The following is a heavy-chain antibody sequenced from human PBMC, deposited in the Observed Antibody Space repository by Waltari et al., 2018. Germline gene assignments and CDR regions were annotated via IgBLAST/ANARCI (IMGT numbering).Heavy chain of an antibody. V-gene: IGHV4-61*02. Sequence: QVQLQASGPGLVKPSQTLSLTCTVSGGPISCGRLYWSWIRQPAGKGLEWIGRIYTSGSTNYNPSLKSRVTISVDTSKNQFSLKLSSVTAADTAVYYCAREQQLPLYYFDYWGQGTLVTVSS. J-gene: IGHJ4*02. CDR1: GGPISCGRLY. D-gene: IGHD6-13*01. CDR3: AREQQLPLYYFDY. CDR2: IYTSGST.